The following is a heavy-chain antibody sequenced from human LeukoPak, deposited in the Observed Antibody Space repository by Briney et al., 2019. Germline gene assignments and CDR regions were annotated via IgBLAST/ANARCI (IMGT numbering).Heavy chain of an antibody. D-gene: IGHD3-10*01. J-gene: IGHJ4*02. CDR3: ARDFRGLDY. CDR2: IYHSGST. Sequence: SETLSLTCTVSGDSIGSSGYYWVWIRQPPGKGLEWIGYIYHSGSTYYNPSLKSRVTISVDRSKNQFSLKLSSVTAADTAVYYCARDFRGLDYWGQGTLVTVSS. CDR1: GDSIGSSGYY. V-gene: IGHV4-30-2*01.